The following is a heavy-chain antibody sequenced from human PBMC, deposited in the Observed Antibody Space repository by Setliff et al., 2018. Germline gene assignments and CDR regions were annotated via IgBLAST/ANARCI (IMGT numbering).Heavy chain of an antibody. CDR3: ARARGPGYSSGWNWFDP. CDR1: GYSFTSYA. D-gene: IGHD6-19*01. J-gene: IGHJ5*02. V-gene: IGHV1-3*01. CDR2: FNAGNGNT. Sequence: RASVKVSCKASGYSFTSYAMHWVRQAPGQRLEWMGWFNAGNGNTKYSQKFQGRVTITRDTSARTAYMELSSLRSEDTAVYYCARARGPGYSSGWNWFDPWGQGTLVTVSS.